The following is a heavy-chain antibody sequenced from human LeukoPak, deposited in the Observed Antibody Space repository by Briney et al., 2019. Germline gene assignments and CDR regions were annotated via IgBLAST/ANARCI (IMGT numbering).Heavy chain of an antibody. CDR3: ARNSDSSGYYLEY. V-gene: IGHV4-4*02. CDR1: GGSISSSNW. CDR2: VYHTGSS. J-gene: IGHJ4*02. D-gene: IGHD3-22*01. Sequence: PSETLSLTCAVSGGSISSSNWWSWVRQPPGKGLEWIGEVYHTGSSNYNPSLKSRVTISVDKSKSQFSLKLSSVTAADTAVYYCARNSDSSGYYLEYWGQGTLVTVSS.